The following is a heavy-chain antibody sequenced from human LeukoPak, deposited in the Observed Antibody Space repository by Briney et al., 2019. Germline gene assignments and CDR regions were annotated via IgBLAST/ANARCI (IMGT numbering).Heavy chain of an antibody. CDR2: ISSSSSYI. Sequence: PGGSLRLSCAASGLTFSSYSMNWVRQAPGKGLEWVSSISSSSSYIYYADSVKGRFTISRDNAKNSLYLQMNSLRAEDTAVYYCARDLIAADFDYWGQGTLVTVSS. V-gene: IGHV3-21*01. J-gene: IGHJ4*02. CDR1: GLTFSSYS. D-gene: IGHD6-13*01. CDR3: ARDLIAADFDY.